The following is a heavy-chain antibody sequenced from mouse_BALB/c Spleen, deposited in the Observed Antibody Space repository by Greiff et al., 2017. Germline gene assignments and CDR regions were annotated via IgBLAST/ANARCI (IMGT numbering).Heavy chain of an antibody. Sequence: EVKLVESGGGLVKPGGSLKLSCAASGFTFSDYYMYWVRQTPEKRLEWVATISDGGSYTYYPDSVKGRFTISRDNAKNTLYLQMSSLKSEDTALYYCARSALTGTWFAYWGQGTLVTVSA. CDR3: ARSALTGTWFAY. D-gene: IGHD4-1*01. CDR1: GFTFSDYY. V-gene: IGHV5-4*02. CDR2: ISDGGSYT. J-gene: IGHJ3*01.